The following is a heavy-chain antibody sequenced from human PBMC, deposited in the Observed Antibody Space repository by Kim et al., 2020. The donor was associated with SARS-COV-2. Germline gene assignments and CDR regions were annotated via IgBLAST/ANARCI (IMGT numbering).Heavy chain of an antibody. CDR2: MNPNSGNT. CDR1: GYTFTSYD. D-gene: IGHD2-2*01. V-gene: IGHV1-8*01. Sequence: ASVKVSCKASGYTFTSYDINWVRQATGQGLEWMGWMNPNSGNTGYAQKFQGRVTMTRNTSISTAYMELSSLRSEDTAVYYCTRGRQLLFGGVYFDYWGQGTLVTVSS. J-gene: IGHJ4*02. CDR3: TRGRQLLFGGVYFDY.